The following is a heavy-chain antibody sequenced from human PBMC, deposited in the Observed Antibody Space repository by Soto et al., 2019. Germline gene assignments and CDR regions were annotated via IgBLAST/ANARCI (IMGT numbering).Heavy chain of an antibody. CDR2: IKSKTDGGTT. J-gene: IGHJ6*02. CDR3: TTAADPYYYYYGMDV. Sequence: GSLRLSCAASGFTFSNAWMNWVRQAPGKGLEWVGRIKSKTDGGTTDYAAPVKGRFTISRDDSKNTLYLQMNSLKTEDTAVYYCTTAADPYYYYYGMDVWGQGTTVTVSS. V-gene: IGHV3-15*07. CDR1: GFTFSNAW.